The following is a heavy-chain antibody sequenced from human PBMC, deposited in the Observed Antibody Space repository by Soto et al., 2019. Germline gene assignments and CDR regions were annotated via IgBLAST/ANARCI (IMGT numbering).Heavy chain of an antibody. CDR1: GGSFGKSA. CDR2: FIPVYRTL. Sequence: SVNVSCKASGGSFGKSAINWVRQTPGQGLEWLGGFIPVYRTLNYAQKFQGRVTITADESTGTAYMTLSSLASDDTAVYYCATGVIWIGYFTVDSWGQGTRVTV. D-gene: IGHD3-3*01. CDR3: ATGVIWIGYFTVDS. V-gene: IGHV1-69*13. J-gene: IGHJ4*02.